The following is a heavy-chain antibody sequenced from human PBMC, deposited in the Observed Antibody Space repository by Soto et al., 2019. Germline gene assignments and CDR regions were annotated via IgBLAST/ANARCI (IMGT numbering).Heavy chain of an antibody. CDR2: IYYSGST. J-gene: IGHJ4*02. V-gene: IGHV4-39*01. CDR3: STEINYYGSGSPNFDY. CDR1: GGSISSSSYY. Sequence: PSETLSLTCTVSGGSISSSSYYWGWIRQPPGKGLEWIGSIYYSGSTYYSPSLKSRVTISVDTSKNQFSLKLSSVTAADTAVYYCSTEINYYGSGSPNFDYWGQGTLVTVSS. D-gene: IGHD3-10*01.